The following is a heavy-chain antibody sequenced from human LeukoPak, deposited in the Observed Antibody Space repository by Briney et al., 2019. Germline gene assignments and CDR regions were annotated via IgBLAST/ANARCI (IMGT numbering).Heavy chain of an antibody. J-gene: IGHJ2*01. Sequence: GGSLTLSCVASAFTFSGFSINWVRPAPGKGLEWVSYISTSGSTIYYAASVKGRFTISRDNAKTSLYLQMNSLRAEDTAVYYCARDLTLSTAMYWYFDLWGRGTLVTVSS. CDR3: ARDLTLSTAMYWYFDL. CDR1: AFTFSGFS. CDR2: ISTSGSTI. V-gene: IGHV3-48*04. D-gene: IGHD3-16*01.